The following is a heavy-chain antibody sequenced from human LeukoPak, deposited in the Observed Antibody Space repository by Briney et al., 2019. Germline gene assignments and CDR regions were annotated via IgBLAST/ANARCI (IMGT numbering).Heavy chain of an antibody. CDR2: ISAYNGNT. CDR1: GYTFTSYD. J-gene: IGHJ6*03. Sequence: GASVKVSCKGSGYTFTSYDINWVRQATGQGLEWMGWISAYNGNTNYAQKLQGRVTMTTDTSTSTAYMELRSLRSDDTAVYYCARVVRFLEWLPGEDYMDVWGKGTTVTVSS. D-gene: IGHD3-3*01. CDR3: ARVVRFLEWLPGEDYMDV. V-gene: IGHV1-18*01.